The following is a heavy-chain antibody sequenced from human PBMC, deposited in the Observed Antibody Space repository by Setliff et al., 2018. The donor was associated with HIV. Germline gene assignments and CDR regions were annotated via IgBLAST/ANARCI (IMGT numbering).Heavy chain of an antibody. Sequence: KASETLSLTCAVYGGSFSDNYWSWIRQSPGKGLEWIGEIHHSGRTKYSPSLRSRVYISVDTSKTQLSLKLSSVNAADTAVYYCARVSRTYWYSIFRNYYYHMDVWGKGARVTV. CDR1: GGSFSDNY. J-gene: IGHJ6*03. V-gene: IGHV4-34*01. CDR3: ARVSRTYWYSIFRNYYYHMDV. CDR2: IHHSGRT. D-gene: IGHD1-26*01.